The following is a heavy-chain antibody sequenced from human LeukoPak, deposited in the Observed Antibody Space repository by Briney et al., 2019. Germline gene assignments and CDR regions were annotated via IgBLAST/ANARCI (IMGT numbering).Heavy chain of an antibody. CDR3: ARTSGWYYYGMDV. J-gene: IGHJ6*02. CDR2: IYYSGST. V-gene: IGHV4-59*08. Sequence: SETLSLTCTVSGGSISSYYWSWIRQPPGKGLEWIGYIYYSGSTNYNPSLKSRVTISVGTSKNQFSLKLSSVTAADTAVYYCARTSGWYYYGMDVWGQGTTVTVSS. D-gene: IGHD6-19*01. CDR1: GGSISSYY.